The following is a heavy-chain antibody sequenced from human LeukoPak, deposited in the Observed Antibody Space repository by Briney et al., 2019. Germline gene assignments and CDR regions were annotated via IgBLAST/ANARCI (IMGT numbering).Heavy chain of an antibody. CDR1: GFTFSTYW. J-gene: IGHJ4*02. D-gene: IGHD1-1*01. Sequence: GGSLRLSCAASGFTFSTYWMHWVRQVPGKGLVWVSHIKSDGSGTEYADSVKGRFTISRDNAKNTLYMQMNRLRAEDTAVYYCTSGASYNDYWGQGTLVTVSS. V-gene: IGHV3-74*03. CDR2: IKSDGSGT. CDR3: TSGASYNDY.